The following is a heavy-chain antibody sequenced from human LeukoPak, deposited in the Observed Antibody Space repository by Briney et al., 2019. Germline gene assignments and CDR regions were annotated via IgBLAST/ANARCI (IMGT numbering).Heavy chain of an antibody. Sequence: GGSLRLSCAASGFTFNRYAMSWVRQVPGKGLEWVSGISNSGGSTYYTDSVKGRLTISRDNSKNTLSLQMNSLRAEDTAIYYCAKDGGSWGQGTLVIVSS. D-gene: IGHD3-16*01. CDR3: AKDGGS. CDR1: GFTFNRYA. J-gene: IGHJ4*02. V-gene: IGHV3-23*01. CDR2: ISNSGGST.